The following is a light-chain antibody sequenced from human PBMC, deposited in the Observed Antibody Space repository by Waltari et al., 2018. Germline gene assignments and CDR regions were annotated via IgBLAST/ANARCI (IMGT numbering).Light chain of an antibody. Sequence: DIQMTQSPSTLSASIGDRVTITCRASQSISNWLAWYQQIPGKAPKLLIYMASSLETGVPSRFRGSGSGTECTLTISSLQPGDFATYYCQQYNTDPFTFGLGTKLESK. CDR3: QQYNTDPFT. CDR2: MAS. CDR1: QSISNW. J-gene: IGKJ2*01. V-gene: IGKV1-5*03.